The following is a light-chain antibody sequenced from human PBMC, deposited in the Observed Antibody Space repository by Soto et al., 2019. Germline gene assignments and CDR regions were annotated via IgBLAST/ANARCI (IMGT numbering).Light chain of an antibody. Sequence: DIQRSQSPSSLSASLGDRGTITCQASQDIKYYLNWYQHRPGKAPELLIYDASNLEAGVPSRFSGSGSGTDFTFTISSLQTEDIATYYCQQYENVPLTFGGGTKVDIK. V-gene: IGKV1-33*01. J-gene: IGKJ4*01. CDR1: QDIKYY. CDR2: DAS. CDR3: QQYENVPLT.